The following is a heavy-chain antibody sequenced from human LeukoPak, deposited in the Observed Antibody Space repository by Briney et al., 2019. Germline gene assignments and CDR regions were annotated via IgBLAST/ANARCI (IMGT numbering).Heavy chain of an antibody. CDR1: GFSLSTSGVG. D-gene: IGHD2-15*01. Sequence: SGPTLVNPTQTLTLTCTFSGFSLSTSGVGVGWIRQPPGKALEWLAVIYWDDDKRYSPSLKSRLTITKDTSKNQVVLTMTNIDPVDTATYYCAHSPGRCSSDNCYTYFDYWGQGTLVTVSS. J-gene: IGHJ4*02. CDR3: AHSPGRCSSDNCYTYFDY. V-gene: IGHV2-5*02. CDR2: IYWDDDK.